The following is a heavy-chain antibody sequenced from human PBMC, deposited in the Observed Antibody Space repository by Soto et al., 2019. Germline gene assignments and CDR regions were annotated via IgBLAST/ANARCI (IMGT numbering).Heavy chain of an antibody. V-gene: IGHV4-31*02. J-gene: IGHJ3*02. CDR2: VYYSGST. D-gene: IGHD2-21*01. CDR3: AREPGYGLGDLDI. Sequence: SETLSLTCNVSGASINTGGYYWSWIRQHPGKGLEWIGFVYYSGSTSYSPSLESRVSISVDPSKRQFYLELASVTAADSAVYYCAREPGYGLGDLDISGQVPKVTLS. CDR1: GASINTGGYY.